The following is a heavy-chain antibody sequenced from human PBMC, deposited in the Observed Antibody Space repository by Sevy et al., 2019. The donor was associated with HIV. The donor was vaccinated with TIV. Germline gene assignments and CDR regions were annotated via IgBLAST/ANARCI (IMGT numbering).Heavy chain of an antibody. CDR2: IKQDGSEK. D-gene: IGHD3-3*01. CDR1: GFTFSSYW. J-gene: IGHJ3*02. V-gene: IGHV3-7*03. CDR3: AREWRGGYDFWSGYYAAFDI. Sequence: GGSLRLSCAASGFTFSSYWMSWVRQAPGKGLEWVANIKQDGSEKYYVDSVKGRFTISRDNAKNSLYLQMNSLRAEDTAVYYCAREWRGGYDFWSGYYAAFDIWGQGTMVTVSS.